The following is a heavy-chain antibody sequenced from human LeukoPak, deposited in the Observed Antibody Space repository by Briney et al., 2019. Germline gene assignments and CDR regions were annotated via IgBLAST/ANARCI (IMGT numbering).Heavy chain of an antibody. Sequence: GGSLRLSCAAPGFTFSSYGMHWVRQAPGKGLEWVAVIWYDGSNKYYADSVKGRFTISRDNSKNTLYLQMNSLRAEDTAVYYCARVNDAYPKVTYYDFWSGYQPYYYYYGMDVWGQGTTVTVSS. CDR2: IWYDGSNK. D-gene: IGHD3-3*01. CDR3: ARVNDAYPKVTYYDFWSGYQPYYYYYGMDV. V-gene: IGHV3-33*01. CDR1: GFTFSSYG. J-gene: IGHJ6*02.